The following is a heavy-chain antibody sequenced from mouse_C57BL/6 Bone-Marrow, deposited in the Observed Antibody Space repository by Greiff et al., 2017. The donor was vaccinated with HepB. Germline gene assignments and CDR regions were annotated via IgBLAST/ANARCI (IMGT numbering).Heavy chain of an antibody. CDR2: IDPSDSYT. J-gene: IGHJ3*01. V-gene: IGHV1-50*01. D-gene: IGHD1-1*01. CDR3: ARDYYGSSAWFAY. Sequence: QVQLQQPGAELVKPGASVKLSCKASGYTFTSYWMQWVKQRPGQGLEWIGEIDPSDSYTNYNQKFKGKATLTVDTSSSTAYMQRSSLTSEDSAVYYCARDYYGSSAWFAYWGQGTLVTVSA. CDR1: GYTFTSYW.